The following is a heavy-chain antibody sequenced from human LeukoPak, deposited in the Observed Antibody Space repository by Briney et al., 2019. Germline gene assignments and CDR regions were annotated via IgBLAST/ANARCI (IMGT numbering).Heavy chain of an antibody. Sequence: PSETLSLTCAVYGGSFSGYFWTWIRQSPGQGLEWIGEIDYSGFTNYNPSLKSRVTISVDTSKNQFSLNLNSVTAADTAVYYCATEISMTTVLKLGYYYYYMDVWGKGTTVTVSS. J-gene: IGHJ6*03. CDR2: IDYSGFT. CDR3: ATEISMTTVLKLGYYYYYMDV. CDR1: GGSFSGYF. V-gene: IGHV4-34*01. D-gene: IGHD4-11*01.